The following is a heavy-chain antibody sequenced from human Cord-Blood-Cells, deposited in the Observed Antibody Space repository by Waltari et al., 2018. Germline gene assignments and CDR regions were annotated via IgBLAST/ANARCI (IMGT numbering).Heavy chain of an antibody. V-gene: IGHV4-39*01. CDR3: ARGSASDMDV. CDR1: GGSISSSSYY. CDR2: IYYSGST. Sequence: QLQLQESGPGLVKPSETLYLTCTVPGGSISSSSYYWGWIRQPPGKGLEWIGSIYYSGSTYYNPSLKSRVTISVDTSKNQFSLKLSSVTTADTAVYYCARGSASDMDVWGKGTTVTVSS. J-gene: IGHJ6*03.